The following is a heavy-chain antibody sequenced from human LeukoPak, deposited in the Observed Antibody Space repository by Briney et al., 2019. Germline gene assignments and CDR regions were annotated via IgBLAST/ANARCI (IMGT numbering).Heavy chain of an antibody. CDR2: IWYDGNNK. Sequence: PGGSLRLSCAASGFTFSTYGMNWVRQAPGKGLEWVAIIWYDGNNKYYADSVKGRFTISRDNSKNTLYLQMHSLRADDTAVYYCAKSYDNHNRYFHLWGRGTLVTVSS. CDR1: GFTFSTYG. CDR3: AKSYDNHNRYFHL. J-gene: IGHJ2*01. V-gene: IGHV3-33*06. D-gene: IGHD3-10*01.